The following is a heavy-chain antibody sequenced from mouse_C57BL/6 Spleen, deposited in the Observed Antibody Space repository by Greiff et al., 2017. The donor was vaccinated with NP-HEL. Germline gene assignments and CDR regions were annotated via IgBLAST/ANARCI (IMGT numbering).Heavy chain of an antibody. D-gene: IGHD1-1*01. V-gene: IGHV1-80*01. CDR1: GYAFSSYW. Sequence: QVQLQQSGAELVKPGASVKISCKASGYAFSSYWMNWVKQRPGQGLEWIGQIYPGDGDTNYNGKFKGKATLTADKSSSTAYMQLSSLTSEDSAVYFCERRLLRFYAMDYWGQGTSVTVSS. CDR2: IYPGDGDT. CDR3: ERRLLRFYAMDY. J-gene: IGHJ4*01.